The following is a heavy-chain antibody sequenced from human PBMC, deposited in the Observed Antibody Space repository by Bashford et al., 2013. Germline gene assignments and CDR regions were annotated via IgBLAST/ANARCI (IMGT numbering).Heavy chain of an antibody. CDR2: IRSNGNTT. V-gene: IGHV3-20*04. J-gene: IGHJ4*02. CDR1: GFTFDNFT. Sequence: GGSLRLSCAASGFTFDNFTMHWVRQRPGKAPEWISSIRSNGNTTRYAASVKGRFTISRDNAKNSLYLQMNSLRAEDTAVYYCARDSFGYDSSGYLFDYWGQGTLVTVSS. CDR3: ARDSFGYDSSGYLFDY. D-gene: IGHD3-22*01.